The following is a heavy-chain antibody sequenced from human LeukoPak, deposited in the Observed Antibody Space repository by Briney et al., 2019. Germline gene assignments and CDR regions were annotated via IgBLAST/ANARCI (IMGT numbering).Heavy chain of an antibody. CDR2: INHSGST. CDR1: GGSFSGYY. J-gene: IGHJ4*02. Sequence: SETLSLTCAVYGGSFSGYYWSWIRQPPGKGLEWIGEINHSGSTNYNPSLKSRVTVSVDTSKNQFSLKLSSVTAADTAVYYCATRQVVTASIDYWGQGTLVTVSS. D-gene: IGHD2-21*02. CDR3: ATRQVVTASIDY. V-gene: IGHV4-34*01.